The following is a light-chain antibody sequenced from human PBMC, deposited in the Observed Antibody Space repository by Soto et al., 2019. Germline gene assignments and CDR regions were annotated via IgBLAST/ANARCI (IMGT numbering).Light chain of an antibody. CDR3: QQYYTTPYT. CDR2: WAS. J-gene: IGKJ2*01. CDR1: QSVLYSSDNKNY. Sequence: DIVMTQSPDSLAVSLGERATINCKSSQSVLYSSDNKNYLTCYQQSPGQPPKLLIYWASTRESGVPDRFSGSGSGTDFTLTISSLQAEDVAVYYCQQYYTTPYTFGQGTKLEIK. V-gene: IGKV4-1*01.